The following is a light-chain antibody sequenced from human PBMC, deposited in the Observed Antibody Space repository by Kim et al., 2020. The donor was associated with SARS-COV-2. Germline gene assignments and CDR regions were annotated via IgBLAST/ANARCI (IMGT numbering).Light chain of an antibody. CDR1: QHISNY. V-gene: IGKV1-39*01. CDR2: GAS. CDR3: QQSFDSAIT. Sequence: ASVRDSVSITCRASQHISNYLNWYQHKPGRAPKLLISGASTFQDGVPPRFSGGGFGTDFTLTISSLQPEDFATYYCQQSFDSAITFGGGTKVDIK. J-gene: IGKJ4*01.